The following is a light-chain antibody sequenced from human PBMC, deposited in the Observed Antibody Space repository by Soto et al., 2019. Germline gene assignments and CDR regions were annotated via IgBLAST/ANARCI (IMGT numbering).Light chain of an antibody. CDR1: SSNIGAGCD. CDR2: GNS. V-gene: IGLV1-40*01. CDR3: QSYDSSLSGWV. Sequence: QAVLTQPPSVSGAPGQRVTISCTGSSSNIGAGCDVHWYQQLPGTAPKLLIYGNSNRPSGVPDRFSGSKSGTSASLAITGLQAEDEADYSCQSYDSSLSGWVFGGGTKVTVL. J-gene: IGLJ3*02.